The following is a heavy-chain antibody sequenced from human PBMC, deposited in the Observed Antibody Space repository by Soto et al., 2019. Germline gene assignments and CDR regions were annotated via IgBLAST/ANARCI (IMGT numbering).Heavy chain of an antibody. V-gene: IGHV5-10-1*01. J-gene: IGHJ6*02. D-gene: IGHD2-2*01. CDR2: IDPSDAYT. CDR3: ARRYYSSTGCPSNYYAMDV. CDR1: GYSSSSYW. Sequence: PGESLKISCKGCGYSSSSYWISWVRQMPGKGLEWMGRIDPSDAYTNYSPSFHGHVTISTDKSISTAYLQWSSLRASDTAMYYCARRYYSSTGCPSNYYAMDVWGQGTTVTVSS.